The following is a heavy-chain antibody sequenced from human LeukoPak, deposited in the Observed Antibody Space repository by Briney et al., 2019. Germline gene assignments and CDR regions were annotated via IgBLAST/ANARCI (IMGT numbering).Heavy chain of an antibody. CDR2: INSDGSST. J-gene: IGHJ5*02. Sequence: SGGSLRLSCAASGFTFSSYWMHWVRQAPGKGLVWVSRINSDGSSTSYADSVKGRFTISRDNAKNTLYLQMNSLRAEDTAVYYCAKERLYFDWLMEPWGQGTLVTVSS. V-gene: IGHV3-74*01. CDR1: GFTFSSYW. CDR3: AKERLYFDWLMEP. D-gene: IGHD3-9*01.